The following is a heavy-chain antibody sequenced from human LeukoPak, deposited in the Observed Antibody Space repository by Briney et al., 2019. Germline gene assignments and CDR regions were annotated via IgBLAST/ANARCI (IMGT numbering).Heavy chain of an antibody. CDR1: GGTFSSYA. CDR3: ARAPTPSNWNDYNWFDP. D-gene: IGHD1-20*01. J-gene: IGHJ5*02. V-gene: IGHV1-69*13. Sequence: ASVKVSCKASGGTFSSYAISWVRQAPGQGLEWMGGIIPIFGTANYAQKFQGRVTITADESTSTAYMELSSLRSEDTAEYYCARAPTPSNWNDYNWFDPWGQGTLVTVSS. CDR2: IIPIFGTA.